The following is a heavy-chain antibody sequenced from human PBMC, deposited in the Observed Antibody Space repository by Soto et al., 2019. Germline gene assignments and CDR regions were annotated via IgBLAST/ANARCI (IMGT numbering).Heavy chain of an antibody. D-gene: IGHD5-12*01. CDR1: GFPFISYA. J-gene: IGHJ4*02. CDR2: ISGSGGST. V-gene: IGHV3-23*01. Sequence: GGSLRLSCAASGFPFISYAMSWVRQAPGKGLEWVSAISGSGGSTYYADSVKGRFTISRDNSKNTLYLQMNSLRAEDTAVYYCAKEGLYVDIVATTPFDYWGQGTLVTVSS. CDR3: AKEGLYVDIVATTPFDY.